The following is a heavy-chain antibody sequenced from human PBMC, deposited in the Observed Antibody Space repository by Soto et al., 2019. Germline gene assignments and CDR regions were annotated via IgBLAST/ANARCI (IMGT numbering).Heavy chain of an antibody. CDR1: GGSISSYY. V-gene: IGHV4-59*01. D-gene: IGHD3-3*01. Sequence: SETLSLTCTVSGGSISSYYWSWIRQPPGKGLEWIGYIYYSGSTNYNPSLKSRVTISVDTSKNQFSLKLSSVTAADTAVYYCARATSLQYYDFWSDFTDSWGQGTLVTVSS. CDR2: IYYSGST. J-gene: IGHJ4*02. CDR3: ARATSLQYYDFWSDFTDS.